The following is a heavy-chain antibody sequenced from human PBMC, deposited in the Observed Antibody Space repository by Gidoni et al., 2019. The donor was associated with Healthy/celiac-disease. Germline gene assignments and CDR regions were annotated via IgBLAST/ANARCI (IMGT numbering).Heavy chain of an antibody. D-gene: IGHD5-12*01. J-gene: IGHJ5*02. CDR3: AGLPQRWLQSVWFDP. V-gene: IGHV1-69*01. Sequence: QVQLVQSGAEVKKPGSPVKVSCKASGATFSRYAIRWVRQAPGQGLEWMGGIIPIFGTANYAQKFQGRVTITADESTSTAYMELSSLRSEDTAVYYCAGLPQRWLQSVWFDPWGQGTLVTVSS. CDR1: GATFSRYA. CDR2: IIPIFGTA.